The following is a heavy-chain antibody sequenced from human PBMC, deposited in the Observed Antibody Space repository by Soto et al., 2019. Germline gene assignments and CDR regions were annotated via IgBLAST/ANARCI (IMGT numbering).Heavy chain of an antibody. D-gene: IGHD3-22*01. Sequence: PGGSLRLSCAASGFTFSNAWMNWVRQAPGKGLEWVGRIKSKTDGGTTDYAAPVKGRFTISRDDSKNTLFLQMNSLRAEDTAVYYCARDYYKYYDSSGYYRSPAYWGQGTLVTVSS. CDR1: GFTFSNAW. CDR2: IKSKTDGGTT. CDR3: ARDYYKYYDSSGYYRSPAY. V-gene: IGHV3-15*07. J-gene: IGHJ4*02.